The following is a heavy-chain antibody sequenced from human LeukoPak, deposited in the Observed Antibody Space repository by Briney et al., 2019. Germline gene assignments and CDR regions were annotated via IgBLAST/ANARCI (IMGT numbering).Heavy chain of an antibody. CDR3: ARGGGTRVSYFDY. J-gene: IGHJ4*02. CDR2: ISAYYGSP. V-gene: IGHV1-18*01. CDR1: GYTFTNFG. D-gene: IGHD1-1*01. Sequence: VNVSCKACGYTFTNFGVVWVRQAAGQGLEGMAWISAYYGSPNQARKVLGRATMTADTSPSTAYMELRNLTSDRAAVYFCARGGGTRVSYFDYWGQGTLVTVS.